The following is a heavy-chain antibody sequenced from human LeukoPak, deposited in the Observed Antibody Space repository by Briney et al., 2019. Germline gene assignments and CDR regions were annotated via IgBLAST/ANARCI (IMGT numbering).Heavy chain of an antibody. CDR1: GFTFSSYA. D-gene: IGHD3-10*01. CDR3: AKAGMVRGGPRYYMDV. V-gene: IGHV3-23*01. Sequence: GGSLRLSCAASGFTFSSYAMSWVRQAPGKGLEWVSAISGSGGSTYYADSVKGRFTISRDNSKNTLYLQINNLRAEDTAVYYCAKAGMVRGGPRYYMDVWGKGTTVTVSS. J-gene: IGHJ6*03. CDR2: ISGSGGST.